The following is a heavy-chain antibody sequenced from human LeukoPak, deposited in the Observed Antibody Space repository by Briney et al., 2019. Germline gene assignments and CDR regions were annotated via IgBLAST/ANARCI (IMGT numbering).Heavy chain of an antibody. J-gene: IGHJ4*02. CDR3: ARELVEPEGFGEYDY. Sequence: GGSLRLSCAASGFTFSSYWMHWVRQAPGKGLVWVSRINSDGSSTSYADSVKGRFTISRDNAKNTLYLQMNSLRAEDTAVYYCARELVEPEGFGEYDYWGQGTLVTVSS. CDR2: INSDGSST. V-gene: IGHV3-74*01. CDR1: GFTFSSYW. D-gene: IGHD3-10*01.